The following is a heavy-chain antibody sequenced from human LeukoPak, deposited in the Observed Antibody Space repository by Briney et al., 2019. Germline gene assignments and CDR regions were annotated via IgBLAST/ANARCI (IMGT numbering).Heavy chain of an antibody. CDR1: GDSISTTNW. Sequence: SESLSLTCAVSGDSISTTNWWSWVHQPPGKGLEWIGESYHSGSTNYNPSLKSRVIISVDKSKNQFSLKLRSVTAADTAVYYCARRHRADYFDYWGQGTLVTVSS. J-gene: IGHJ4*02. V-gene: IGHV4-4*02. CDR3: ARRHRADYFDY. CDR2: SYHSGST.